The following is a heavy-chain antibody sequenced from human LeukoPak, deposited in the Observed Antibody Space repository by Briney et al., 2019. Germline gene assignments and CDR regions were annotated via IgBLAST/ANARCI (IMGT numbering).Heavy chain of an antibody. Sequence: SETLSLTCTVSGGSISSYYWSWIRQPAGKGLEWIGRIYTSGSTNYNPSLKSRVTISVDTSKNQFSLKLSSVTAADTAVYYCARDLPAKTGSGSYYQIYYYYYMDVWGKGTTVTVS. D-gene: IGHD3-10*01. V-gene: IGHV4-4*07. J-gene: IGHJ6*03. CDR1: GGSISSYY. CDR3: ARDLPAKTGSGSYYQIYYYYYMDV. CDR2: IYTSGST.